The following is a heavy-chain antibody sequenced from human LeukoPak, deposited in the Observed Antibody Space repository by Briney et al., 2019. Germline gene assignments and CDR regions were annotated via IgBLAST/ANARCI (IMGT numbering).Heavy chain of an antibody. CDR1: GFTFSSYA. V-gene: IGHV3-64*01. CDR2: ISSNGGST. J-gene: IGHJ4*02. Sequence: GGSLRLSCVASGFTFSSYAMSWVRQAPGKGLEYVSAISSNGGSTYYANSVKGRFTISRDNAKNSLYLQMNSLRAEDTAVYYCARVRDYGDYPPDYWGQGTLVTVSS. D-gene: IGHD4-17*01. CDR3: ARVRDYGDYPPDY.